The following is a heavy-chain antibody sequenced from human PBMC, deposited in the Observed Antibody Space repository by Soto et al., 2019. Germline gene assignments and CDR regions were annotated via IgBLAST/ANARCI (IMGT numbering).Heavy chain of an antibody. J-gene: IGHJ4*02. CDR3: ARGKWYDSSGYFPY. D-gene: IGHD3-22*01. CDR1: GYTFTSYA. Sequence: GASLNVSCKASGYTFTSYALHWVRQANGQRLEWMGWINAGNGNTKYSQKFQGRVTITRGTSASTAYMELSSLRSEDTAVYYCARGKWYDSSGYFPYWGQGTLVTVSS. V-gene: IGHV1-3*01. CDR2: INAGNGNT.